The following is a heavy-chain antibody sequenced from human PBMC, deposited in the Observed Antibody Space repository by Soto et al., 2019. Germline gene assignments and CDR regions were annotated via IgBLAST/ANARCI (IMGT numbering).Heavy chain of an antibody. Sequence: EVQLVESGGGIVQPGGSLRLSCAASGFTFSSYCMHWVRQAPGKGLVWVSRINGDGSTTKYAESVTGRFTMSRDNAKNTLYLQINSLRAEDTAVFYCGRDPGISGGLHYYTSMDVWDKGTTVSVSS. CDR2: INGDGSTT. V-gene: IGHV3-74*03. J-gene: IGHJ6*03. D-gene: IGHD3-10*01. CDR3: GRDPGISGGLHYYTSMDV. CDR1: GFTFSSYC.